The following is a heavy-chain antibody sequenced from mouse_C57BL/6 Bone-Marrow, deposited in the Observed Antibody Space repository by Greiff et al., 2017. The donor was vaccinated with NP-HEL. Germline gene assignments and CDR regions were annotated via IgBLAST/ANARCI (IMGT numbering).Heavy chain of an antibody. CDR1: GYTFTGYW. D-gene: IGHD2-12*01. V-gene: IGHV1-9*01. CDR2: ILPGSGST. CDR3: VREGASHENEDYIDY. J-gene: IGHJ2*01. Sequence: VQLQQSGAELMKPGASVKLSCKATGYTFTGYWIEWVKQRPGHGLEWIGEILPGSGSTNYNEKFKGKATFTADTSSNTAYMQLSSLTTEDSAIYYSVREGASHENEDYIDYWGQDTTLTDSS.